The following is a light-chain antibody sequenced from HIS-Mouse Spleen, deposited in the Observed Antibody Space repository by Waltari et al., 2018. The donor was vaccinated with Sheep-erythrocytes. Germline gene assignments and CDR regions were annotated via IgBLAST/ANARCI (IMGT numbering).Light chain of an antibody. CDR3: QQLNSYPALT. V-gene: IGKV1-9*01. CDR1: QGSSSY. CDR2: AAS. J-gene: IGKJ4*01. Sequence: DIQLTQSPSFLSASVGDRVPITCRASQGSSSYLAWYQQKPGKAPKLLIYAASTLQSGVPSRFSGSGSGTEFTLTISSLQPEDFATYYCQQLNSYPALTFGGGTKVEIK.